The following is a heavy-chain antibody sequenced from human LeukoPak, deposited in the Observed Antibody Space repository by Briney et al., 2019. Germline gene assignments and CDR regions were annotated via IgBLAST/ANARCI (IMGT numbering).Heavy chain of an antibody. CDR3: ARVLWFGGPYYFDY. CDR1: GGSFSGYY. Sequence: SETLSLTCAVYGGSFSGYYWSWIRQPPGKGLEWIGEINRSGSTNYNPSLKSRVTISVDTSKNQFSLKLSSVTAADTAVYYCARVLWFGGPYYFDYWGQGTLVTVSS. D-gene: IGHD3-10*01. J-gene: IGHJ4*02. V-gene: IGHV4-34*01. CDR2: INRSGST.